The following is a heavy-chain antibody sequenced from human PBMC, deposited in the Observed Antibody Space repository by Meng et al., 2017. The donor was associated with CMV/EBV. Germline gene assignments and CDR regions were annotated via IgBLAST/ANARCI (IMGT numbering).Heavy chain of an antibody. D-gene: IGHD2-2*01. CDR3: ARDLMNCSSTSCANWFDP. CDR2: IYTSGST. V-gene: IGHV4-4*07. J-gene: IGHJ5*02. Sequence: QLLESCPGLVKPSVPLSLTCTVSGGSISSYDWSWIRQPAGKGLEWIGRIYTSGSTNYNPSLKSRVTMSVDTSKNQFSLKLSSVTAADTAVYYCARDLMNCSSTSCANWFDPWGQGTLVTVSS. CDR1: GGSISSYD.